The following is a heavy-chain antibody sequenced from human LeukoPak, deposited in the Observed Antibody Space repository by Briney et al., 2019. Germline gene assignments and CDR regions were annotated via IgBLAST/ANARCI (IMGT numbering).Heavy chain of an antibody. Sequence: GGSLRLSCAASGFTFSRNAMHWVRQAPGKGLEWVAVMSYDGSNYYYADSVKGRLTISRDNSKNTLYLQMNSLRAEDTAVYYCARDGIGYSSSWYIGYFDYWGQGALVSVSS. CDR3: ARDGIGYSSSWYIGYFDY. CDR2: MSYDGSNY. J-gene: IGHJ4*02. V-gene: IGHV3-30*04. CDR1: GFTFSRNA. D-gene: IGHD6-13*01.